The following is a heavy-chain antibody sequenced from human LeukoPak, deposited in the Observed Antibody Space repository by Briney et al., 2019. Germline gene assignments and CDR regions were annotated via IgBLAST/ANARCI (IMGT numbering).Heavy chain of an antibody. CDR3: AREYNWNDPSNYGMDV. V-gene: IGHV3-11*01. CDR1: GFTFSDYY. D-gene: IGHD1-20*01. CDR2: ISSSGSTI. Sequence: SGGSLRLSCAASGFTFSDYYMSWIRQAPGKGLEWVSYISSSGSTIYYADSVKGRFTISRDNAKNSLYLQMNGLRAEDTAVYYCAREYNWNDPSNYGMDVWGQGTTVTVSS. J-gene: IGHJ6*02.